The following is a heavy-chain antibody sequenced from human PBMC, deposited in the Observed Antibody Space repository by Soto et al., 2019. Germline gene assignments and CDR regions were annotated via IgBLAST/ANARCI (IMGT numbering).Heavy chain of an antibody. V-gene: IGHV1-18*01. Sequence: QVQLVQSGAEVKKPGASVKVSCKASGYTFTSYGISWVRQAPGQGLEWMGWISAYNGNTNYAQKLQGRVTMTTDTSRTTAYMELRSLRSDDTAVYYCERETPGVVPAANSGMDVWGQGTTVTVSS. J-gene: IGHJ6*02. D-gene: IGHD2-2*01. CDR2: ISAYNGNT. CDR3: ERETPGVVPAANSGMDV. CDR1: GYTFTSYG.